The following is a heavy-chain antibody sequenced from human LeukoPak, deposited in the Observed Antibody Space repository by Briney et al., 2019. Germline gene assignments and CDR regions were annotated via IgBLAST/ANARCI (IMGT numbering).Heavy chain of an antibody. CDR2: IYYSGST. Sequence: SETLSLTCTVSGGSISSSSYYWGWIRPPPGKGLEWIGSIYYSGSTYYNPSLKSRVTISVDTSKNQFSLKLSSVTAADTAVYYCARTYYDFWSGYFYFDYWGQGTLVTVSS. J-gene: IGHJ4*02. D-gene: IGHD3-3*01. CDR3: ARTYYDFWSGYFYFDY. V-gene: IGHV4-39*01. CDR1: GGSISSSSYY.